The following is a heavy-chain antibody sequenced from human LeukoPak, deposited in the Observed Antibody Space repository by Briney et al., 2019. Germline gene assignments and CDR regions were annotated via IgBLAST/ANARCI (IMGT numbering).Heavy chain of an antibody. J-gene: IGHJ4*02. V-gene: IGHV4-59*01. CDR2: IYYSGST. CDR3: ARDRESYSDY. Sequence: PSETLSLTCTVSGGSISSYYWSWIRQPPGKGLEWIGYIYYSGSTNYNPSLKSRVTISVDTSKNQFSLKLSSVTAADTAVYYCARDRESYSDYWGQGTLATVSS. D-gene: IGHD1-26*01. CDR1: GGSISSYY.